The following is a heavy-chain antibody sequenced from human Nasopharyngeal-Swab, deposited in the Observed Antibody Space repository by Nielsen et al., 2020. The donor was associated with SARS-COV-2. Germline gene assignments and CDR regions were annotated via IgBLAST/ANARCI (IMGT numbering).Heavy chain of an antibody. CDR1: GGSISSSSYY. V-gene: IGHV4-39*02. Sequence: SETLSLTCTVSGGSISSSSYYWGWIRQPPGKGLEWIGSIYYSGSTYYNPSLKSRVTISVDTSKNQFSLKLSSVTAADTAVYYCARDGYNHHVPQYYFDYWGQGTLVTVSS. CDR2: IYYSGST. J-gene: IGHJ4*02. D-gene: IGHD5-24*01. CDR3: ARDGYNHHVPQYYFDY.